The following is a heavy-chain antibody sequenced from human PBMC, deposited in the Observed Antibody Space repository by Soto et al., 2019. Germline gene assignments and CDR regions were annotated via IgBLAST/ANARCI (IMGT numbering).Heavy chain of an antibody. CDR2: VSGNGGSA. D-gene: IGHD4-17*01. CDR1: GFTFSSYA. Sequence: EVQLLESGGGLVRPGGSLRLSCAASGFTFSSYAMPWVRQAPGKGLEWVSGVSGNGGSAYYADSVKGRFTISRDKSTNTMYLHMNSLRAEDTAVYDCASGCVYSDYDIEYWGQGTLVTVSS. J-gene: IGHJ4*02. V-gene: IGHV3-23*01. CDR3: ASGCVYSDYDIEY.